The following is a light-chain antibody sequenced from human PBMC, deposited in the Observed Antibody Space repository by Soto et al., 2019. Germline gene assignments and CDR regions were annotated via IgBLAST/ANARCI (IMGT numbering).Light chain of an antibody. CDR2: GTF. J-gene: IGKJ2*01. CDR1: QSISSTY. CDR3: QQYGSSPYT. V-gene: IGKV3-20*01. Sequence: EIVLTQSPGTLSLSPGERATLSCRASQSISSTYLAWYQQKPGQAPRLLIYGTFSRATGIPDRFSGSGSGTDFSLTINRLDREDCAVYFCQQYGSSPYTFGQGTKLE.